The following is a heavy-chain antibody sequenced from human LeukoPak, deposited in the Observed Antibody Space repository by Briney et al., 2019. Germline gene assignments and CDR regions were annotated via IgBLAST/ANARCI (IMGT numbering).Heavy chain of an antibody. Sequence: PGGSLRLSCATSGFTFSNHAMSWVRQAPGKGLEWVSGISGSGGTTNYADSVKGRFTISRDNSKNTLSLQMNSLRAEDTAVYYCAKYSSGWYVMGYMDVWGKGTTVTVS. CDR3: AKYSSGWYVMGYMDV. D-gene: IGHD6-19*01. CDR2: ISGSGGTT. V-gene: IGHV3-23*01. J-gene: IGHJ6*03. CDR1: GFTFSNHA.